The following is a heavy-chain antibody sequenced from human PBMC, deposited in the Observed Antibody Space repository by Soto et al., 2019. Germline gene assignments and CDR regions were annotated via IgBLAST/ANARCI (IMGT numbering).Heavy chain of an antibody. J-gene: IGHJ4*02. D-gene: IGHD2-2*01. CDR3: ARVWSAFRVVVPAASDYFDY. CDR1: GGSFSGYY. V-gene: IGHV4-34*01. CDR2: INHSGST. Sequence: SETLSLTCAVYGGSFSGYYWSWIRQPPGKGLEWIGEINHSGSTNYNPSLKSRVTISVDTSKNQFSLKLSSVTAADTAVYYCARVWSAFRVVVPAASDYFDYWGQGTLVTVS.